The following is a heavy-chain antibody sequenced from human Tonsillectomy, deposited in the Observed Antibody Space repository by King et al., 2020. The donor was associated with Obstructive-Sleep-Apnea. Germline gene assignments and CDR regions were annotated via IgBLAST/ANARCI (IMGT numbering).Heavy chain of an antibody. V-gene: IGHV3-30*04. D-gene: IGHD3-3*01. CDR2: ISYDGSNK. J-gene: IGHJ4*02. Sequence: VQLVESGGGVVQPGRSLRLSCAASGFILTNYAIHWVRQAPGKGLEWVAVISYDGSNKYYADSVKGRFTFSRDTSKNTLYLQMNSLSTEDTAVFYCAREASNYGFWSGYHRYYFDYWGQGTLVTVSS. CDR1: GFILTNYA. CDR3: AREASNYGFWSGYHRYYFDY.